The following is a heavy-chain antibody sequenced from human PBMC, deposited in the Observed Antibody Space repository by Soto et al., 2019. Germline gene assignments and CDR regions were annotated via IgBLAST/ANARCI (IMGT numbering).Heavy chain of an antibody. V-gene: IGHV4-30-2*01. CDR2: IYHSGST. J-gene: IGHJ3*02. D-gene: IGHD1-7*01. CDR3: ARAGNSSADDAFDI. Sequence: AVSGGSISSGGYSWSWIRQPPGKGLEWIGYIYHSGSTYYNPSLKSRVTISVDRSKNQFSLKLSSVTAADTAVYYCARAGNSSADDAFDIWGQGTMVTVSS. CDR1: GGSISSGGYS.